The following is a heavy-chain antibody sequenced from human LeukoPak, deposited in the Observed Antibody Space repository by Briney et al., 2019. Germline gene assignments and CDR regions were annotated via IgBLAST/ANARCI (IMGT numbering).Heavy chain of an antibody. J-gene: IGHJ4*02. D-gene: IGHD6-6*01. CDR2: ISWNSGSI. CDR3: AKAIIGYSSSLPDY. Sequence: GGSLRLSCAASGFTFDDYAMHWVRQAPGKGLEWDSGISWNSGSIGYADSVKGRFTISRDNAKNSLYLQMNSLRAEDMALYYCAKAIIGYSSSLPDYWGQGTLVTVSS. CDR1: GFTFDDYA. V-gene: IGHV3-9*03.